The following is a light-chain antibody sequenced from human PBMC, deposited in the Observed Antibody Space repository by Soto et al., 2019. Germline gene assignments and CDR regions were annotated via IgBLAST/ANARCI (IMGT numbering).Light chain of an antibody. CDR1: QSVSSW. V-gene: IGKV1-5*03. J-gene: IGKJ2*01. CDR3: QQYDSHLPT. CDR2: KAS. Sequence: DIQMTQSPSTLSASVGDRVTITCRASQSVSSWLAWYQQKPGKVPKLLIYKASILESGVPLRFSGSGSGTEFTLTISSLQPDDFATYYCQQYDSHLPTFGQGTKVEIK.